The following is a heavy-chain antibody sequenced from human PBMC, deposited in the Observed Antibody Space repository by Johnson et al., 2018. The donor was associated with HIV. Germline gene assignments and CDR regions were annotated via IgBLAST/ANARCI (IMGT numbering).Heavy chain of an antibody. CDR2: IRSKAYGGTT. CDR1: GFTFGDYA. D-gene: IGHD6-19*01. J-gene: IGHJ3*02. Sequence: EVQLVESGGGLVQPGRSLRLSCTTSGFTFGDYAMNWVRQAPGKGLEWVGFIRSKAYGGTTQYAASVKGRFTISRDDSKSIAYLQMNSLKTEDTAVYYCTRDFSSGWYSARVAFDIWGQGTRVTVSS. V-gene: IGHV3-49*04. CDR3: TRDFSSGWYSARVAFDI.